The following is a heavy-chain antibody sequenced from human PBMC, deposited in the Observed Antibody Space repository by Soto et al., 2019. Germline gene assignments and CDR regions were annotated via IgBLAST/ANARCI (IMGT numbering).Heavy chain of an antibody. CDR1: GFTFSTYW. J-gene: IGHJ6*02. CDR2: IKQDGSEK. Sequence: GSLRLSCAASGFTFSTYWMSWVRQAPGKGLEWVANIKQDGSEKYYVGSMKGRFTISRDNAKNSLYLQMNSLRAEDTAVYYCARDIAVASHRYYYGMDVWGQGTTVTVSS. CDR3: ARDIAVASHRYYYGMDV. V-gene: IGHV3-7*01. D-gene: IGHD6-19*01.